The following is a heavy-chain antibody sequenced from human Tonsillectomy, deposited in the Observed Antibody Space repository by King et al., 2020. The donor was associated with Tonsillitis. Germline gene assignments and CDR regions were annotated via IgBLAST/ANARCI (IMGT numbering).Heavy chain of an antibody. CDR3: AKDMGPLSGLDGLDY. J-gene: IGHJ4*02. CDR2: INWNRGSI. V-gene: IGHV3-9*01. D-gene: IGHD2-15*01. Sequence: VQLVESGGGLVQPGRSLRLSCAASGFTFDDYAMHWVRQAPGKGLEWVSGINWNRGSISYADSVKGRFTISRDNAKNSLYLQMNSLRPEDTAFYYCAKDMGPLSGLDGLDYWGQGTLVTVSS. CDR1: GFTFDDYA.